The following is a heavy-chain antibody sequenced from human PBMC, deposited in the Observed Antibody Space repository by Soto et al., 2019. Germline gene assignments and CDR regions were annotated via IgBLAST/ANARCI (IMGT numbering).Heavy chain of an antibody. CDR1: GGSISSYY. CDR3: ARERRDGYKHYFDY. Sequence: QVQLQESGPGLVKPSETLSLMCTVSGGSISSYYWSWIRQPPGKGLEWIGYIYYSGSTNYNPSLKSRVTISVDTSKNQFSLKLSSETAADTAVYYCARERRDGYKHYFDYWGQGTQVTVSS. J-gene: IGHJ4*02. D-gene: IGHD5-12*01. V-gene: IGHV4-59*01. CDR2: IYYSGST.